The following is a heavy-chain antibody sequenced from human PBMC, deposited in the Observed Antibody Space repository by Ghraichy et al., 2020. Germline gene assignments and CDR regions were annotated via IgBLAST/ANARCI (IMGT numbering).Heavy chain of an antibody. CDR2: IYYSGNT. V-gene: IGHV4-31*03. D-gene: IGHD3-3*01. CDR3: ARGFFWNRPDAFDI. Sequence: SETLSLTCSVSGASIKSGGYYWSWIRQHPGKGLEWIGHIYYSGNTYYNPSLKNRLVISMDRSKNHFSLRLNSVTAADTALYYCARGFFWNRPDAFDIWGHGTMVTVSS. CDR1: GASIKSGGYY. J-gene: IGHJ3*02.